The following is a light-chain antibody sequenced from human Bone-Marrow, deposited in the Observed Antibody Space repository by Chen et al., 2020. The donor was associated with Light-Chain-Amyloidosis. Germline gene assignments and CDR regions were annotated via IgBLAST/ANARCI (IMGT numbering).Light chain of an antibody. J-gene: IGKJ1*01. CDR2: DAS. Sequence: IVLTQSPATLSLFPWERATLSCRDSQSVYSYLAWYQQRPGQSPRLLIFDASNRATGIPARFSGSGSGTDFTLTISRLEPEDFAVYYCQQRRNWPRTFGQGTKVDIK. CDR3: QQRRNWPRT. CDR1: QSVYSY. V-gene: IGKV3-11*01.